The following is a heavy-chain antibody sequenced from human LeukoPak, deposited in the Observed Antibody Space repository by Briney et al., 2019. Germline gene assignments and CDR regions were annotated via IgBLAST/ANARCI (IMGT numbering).Heavy chain of an antibody. J-gene: IGHJ4*02. CDR2: ISSSSSYI. Sequence: GGSLRLSCAASGFTFSSYSMNWVRQAPGKGLAWVSSISSSSSYIYYADSVKGRFTISRDNAKNSLYLQMNCLRAEDTAVYYCARYRSGWRFPFDYWGQGTLVTVSS. CDR1: GFTFSSYS. CDR3: ARYRSGWRFPFDY. V-gene: IGHV3-21*01. D-gene: IGHD6-19*01.